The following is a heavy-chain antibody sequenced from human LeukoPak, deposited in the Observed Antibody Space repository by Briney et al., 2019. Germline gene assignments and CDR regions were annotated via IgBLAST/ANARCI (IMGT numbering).Heavy chain of an antibody. CDR3: AREDIVIVPPSRPFDP. J-gene: IGHJ5*02. CDR1: GYTFTNYD. V-gene: IGHV1-8*03. CDR2: MNPNSGNT. D-gene: IGHD2-2*01. Sequence: GASVKVSCKASGYTFTNYDINWVRQAPGQGLEWMGWMNPNSGNTGYAQKFQGRVTLTRDTSITTAYMELSGLRSEDTAVYYCAREDIVIVPPSRPFDPWGQGTLVTVSS.